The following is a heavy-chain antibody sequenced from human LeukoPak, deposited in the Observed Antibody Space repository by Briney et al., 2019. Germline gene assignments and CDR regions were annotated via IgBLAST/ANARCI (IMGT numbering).Heavy chain of an antibody. V-gene: IGHV4-34*01. Sequence: SETLSLTCAVYGGSFSGYYWSWIRQPPGKGLEWIGEINHSGSTNYNPSLKSRVTISVDTSKNQFSLKLSSVTAADTAVYYCARGRVTPNTLYYFDYWGQGTLVTVSS. D-gene: IGHD2-21*02. CDR2: INHSGST. CDR3: ARGRVTPNTLYYFDY. J-gene: IGHJ4*02. CDR1: GGSFSGYY.